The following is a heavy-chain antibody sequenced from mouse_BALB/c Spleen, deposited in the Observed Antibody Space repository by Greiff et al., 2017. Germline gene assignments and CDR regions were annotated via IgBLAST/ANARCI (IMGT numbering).Heavy chain of an antibody. CDR1: GFNIKDTY. CDR2: IDPANGNT. V-gene: IGHV14-3*02. J-gene: IGHJ2*01. Sequence: EVQLQQSGAELVKPGASVKLSCTASGFNIKDTYMHWVKQRPEQGLEWIGRIDPANGNTKYDPKFQGKATITADTSSNTAYLQLSSLTSEDTAVYYCARDSSGERFDYWGQGTTLTVSS. D-gene: IGHD3-2*01. CDR3: ARDSSGERFDY.